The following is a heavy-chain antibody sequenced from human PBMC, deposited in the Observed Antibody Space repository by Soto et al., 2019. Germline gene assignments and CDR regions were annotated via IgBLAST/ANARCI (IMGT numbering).Heavy chain of an antibody. Sequence: QMQLVESGGGVVQPGRSLRVSCEASGFIFSTYGMHWVRQAPGKGLEWVAVISYDGRNKYYADSVRGRFTISRDNSKNTLHLQMNSLRCEDTAVYYCAKDTATAITSYYFYGMDVWGQGTTVTVSS. D-gene: IGHD5-12*01. CDR3: AKDTATAITSYYFYGMDV. V-gene: IGHV3-30*18. CDR1: GFIFSTYG. CDR2: ISYDGRNK. J-gene: IGHJ6*02.